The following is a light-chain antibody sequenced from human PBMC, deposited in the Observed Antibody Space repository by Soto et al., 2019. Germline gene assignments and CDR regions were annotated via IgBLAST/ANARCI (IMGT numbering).Light chain of an antibody. CDR3: SSYASSNTVM. V-gene: IGLV2-14*03. CDR1: SSDIGRYDY. CDR2: DVS. Sequence: QSALTQPASVSGSPGQSITLSCTGTSSDIGRYDYVSWYQHHPGKAPKLMIYDVSKRPSGISSRFSGSKSGNTASLTISGLQAEDEADYYCSSYASSNTVMFGGGTKLTVL. J-gene: IGLJ3*02.